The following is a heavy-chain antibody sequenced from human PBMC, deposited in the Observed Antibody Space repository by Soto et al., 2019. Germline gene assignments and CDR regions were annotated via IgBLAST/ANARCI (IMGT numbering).Heavy chain of an antibody. V-gene: IGHV4-34*01. D-gene: IGHD4-17*01. CDR1: GGSFSDYY. Sequence: SETLSLTCAVYGGSFSDYYWSWIRQPPGKGLEWIGEINHSGTTNYNPSLKSRVTISVDTSKSQFSLKLSSVTVADTAVYYCARGDLRSQEFWGPGTLVTVSS. CDR3: ARGDLRSQEF. CDR2: INHSGTT. J-gene: IGHJ4*02.